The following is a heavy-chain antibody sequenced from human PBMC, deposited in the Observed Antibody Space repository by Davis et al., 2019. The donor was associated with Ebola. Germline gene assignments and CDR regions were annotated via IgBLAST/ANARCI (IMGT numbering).Heavy chain of an antibody. CDR1: GYTFTGYY. CDR2: INPNSGGT. Sequence: ASVKVSCKASGYTFTGYYMHWVRQAPGQGLEWMGWINPNSGGTDYAQKFQGRVTMTRDTSISTAYMELSRLRSDDTAVYYCAREENGVWVSAGYFDLWGRGTLVTVSS. D-gene: IGHD2-8*01. CDR3: AREENGVWVSAGYFDL. J-gene: IGHJ2*01. V-gene: IGHV1-2*02.